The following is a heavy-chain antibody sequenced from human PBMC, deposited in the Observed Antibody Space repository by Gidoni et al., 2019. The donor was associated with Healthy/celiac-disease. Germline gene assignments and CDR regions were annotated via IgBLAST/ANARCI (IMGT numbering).Heavy chain of an antibody. V-gene: IGHV3-9*01. D-gene: IGHD2-15*01. Sequence: LEWVSGISWNSGSIGYADSVKGRFTISRDNAKNSLYLQMNSLRAEDTALYYCAKDMSEDSRHGGRRVVVVAATANDAFDIWGQGTMVTVSS. CDR2: ISWNSGSI. CDR3: AKDMSEDSRHGGRRVVVVAATANDAFDI. J-gene: IGHJ3*02.